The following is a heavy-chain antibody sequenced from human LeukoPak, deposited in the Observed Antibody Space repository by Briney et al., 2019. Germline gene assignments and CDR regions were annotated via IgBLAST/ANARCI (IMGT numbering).Heavy chain of an antibody. D-gene: IGHD1-1*01. CDR2: IRGDGGIS. J-gene: IGHJ4*02. CDR3: TTNNDGA. Sequence: PGGSLRLSCAASGFAFDDYAMHWVRQAPGKGPEWVSLIRGDGGISYCADSVKGRFTISRDNSKNTLYLQMNSLKTEDTAVYFCTTNNDGAWGQGTLVTVSS. V-gene: IGHV3-43*02. CDR1: GFAFDDYA.